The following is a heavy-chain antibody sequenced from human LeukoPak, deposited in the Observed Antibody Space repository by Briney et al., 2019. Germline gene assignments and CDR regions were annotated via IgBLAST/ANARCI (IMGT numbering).Heavy chain of an antibody. Sequence: GGSLRLSCAASGFTFSSYSMNWVRQAPGKGLEWVSYISSSSSTIYYADSVKGRFTISRDNAKNSLYLQMNSLRAEDTALYHCARVDYGDYPDYWGQGTLVTVSS. CDR2: ISSSSSTI. D-gene: IGHD4-17*01. CDR3: ARVDYGDYPDY. CDR1: GFTFSSYS. J-gene: IGHJ4*02. V-gene: IGHV3-48*01.